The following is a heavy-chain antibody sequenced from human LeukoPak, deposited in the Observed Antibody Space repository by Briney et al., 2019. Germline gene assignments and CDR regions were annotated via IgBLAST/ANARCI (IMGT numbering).Heavy chain of an antibody. CDR2: IYYSGST. J-gene: IGHJ4*02. V-gene: IGHV4-59*01. Sequence: SETLSLTCTFSGSSISSYYWSWIRQPPGKGLEWIGYIYYSGSTNYNPSLKSRVTISVDTSKNQFSLKLSSVTAADAAVYYCARGGDYGDLYFDYWGQGTLVTVSS. CDR1: GSSISSYY. CDR3: ARGGDYGDLYFDY. D-gene: IGHD4-17*01.